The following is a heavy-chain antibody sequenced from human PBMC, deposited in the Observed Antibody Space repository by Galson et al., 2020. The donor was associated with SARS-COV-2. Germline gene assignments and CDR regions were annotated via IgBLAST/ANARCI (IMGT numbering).Heavy chain of an antibody. CDR2: FDPEDGET. V-gene: IGHV1-24*01. D-gene: IGHD3-3*01. Sequence: ASVKVSCKVSGYTLTELSMHWVRQAPGKGLEWMGGFDPEDGETIYAQKFQGRVTMTEDTSTDTAYMELSSLRSEDTAVYYCATVWSGYYMGLYFDYWGQGTLVTVSS. CDR3: ATVWSGYYMGLYFDY. J-gene: IGHJ4*02. CDR1: GYTLTELS.